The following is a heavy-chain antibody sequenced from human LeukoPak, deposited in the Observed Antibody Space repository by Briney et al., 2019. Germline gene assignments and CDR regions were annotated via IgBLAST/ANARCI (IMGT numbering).Heavy chain of an antibody. V-gene: IGHV1-2*02. CDR3: ARDIVGGTVAGTFY. J-gene: IGHJ4*02. CDR1: GYTFTGYY. D-gene: IGHD6-19*01. Sequence: ASVKVSCKASGYTFTGYYMHWVRQAPGQGLEWMGWINPNSGGTNYAQKFQGRVTMTRDTSISTAYMELSRLRSDDTAVYYCARDIVGGTVAGTFYWGQGTLVTVSS. CDR2: INPNSGGT.